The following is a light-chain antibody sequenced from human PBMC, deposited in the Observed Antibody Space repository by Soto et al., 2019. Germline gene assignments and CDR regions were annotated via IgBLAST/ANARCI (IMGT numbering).Light chain of an antibody. CDR1: SSDVGGYNF. CDR2: EVT. Sequence: QSALTQPASVSGSPGQSITISCTGTSSDVGGYNFVSWYQQHPGKAPKLMIYEVTSRPSGVSNRFSGSKSGNTASLTISGPQAEDEADYYCNSYTTISTLVFGTGTKVTVL. CDR3: NSYTTISTLV. V-gene: IGLV2-14*03. J-gene: IGLJ1*01.